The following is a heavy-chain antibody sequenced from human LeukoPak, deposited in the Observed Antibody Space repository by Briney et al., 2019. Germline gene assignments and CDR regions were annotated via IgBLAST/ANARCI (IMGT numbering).Heavy chain of an antibody. CDR1: GGSITTYY. CDR3: ARAQLNLLVDFGMDV. J-gene: IGHJ6*02. D-gene: IGHD1-1*01. Sequence: PSETLSLTCTVSGGSITTYYWTWIRQPPGKGLEWIGYINYSGSTNYNLSLKSRVTISVDTSKNQFSLKLSSVTAADTAVYYCARAQLNLLVDFGMDVWGQGTTVTVSS. V-gene: IGHV4-59*01. CDR2: INYSGST.